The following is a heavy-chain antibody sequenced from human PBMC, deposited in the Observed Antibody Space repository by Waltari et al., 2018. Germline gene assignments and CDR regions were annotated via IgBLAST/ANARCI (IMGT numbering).Heavy chain of an antibody. CDR1: GQRLRESS. CDR3: ALDREYEGWFDP. CDR2: YDPEDGET. Sequence: QVQLVQSGAEVRQPGASVTVSCNVSGQRLRESSIHWVRQAPGKGPEWMGGYDPEDGETTYAQKFKGRLSMTEDTDTAYMELTSLQSDDTAVYYCALDREYEGWFDPWGQGTLVTVSS. D-gene: IGHD6-6*01. V-gene: IGHV1-24*01. J-gene: IGHJ5*02.